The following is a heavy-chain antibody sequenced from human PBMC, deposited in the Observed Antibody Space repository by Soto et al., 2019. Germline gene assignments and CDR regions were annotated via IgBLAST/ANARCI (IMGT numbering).Heavy chain of an antibody. J-gene: IGHJ6*01. D-gene: IGHD3-10*01. CDR2: MSYDGNIE. CDR3: ATNAGGPSDYYYAGMDV. CDR1: GFIFRMYA. V-gene: IGHV3-30-3*01. Sequence: QVLLAESGGGVVQPGRSLRLSCAASGFIFRMYAMHWVRQAPGNGLEWIGTMSYDGNIEHYAESVKGRFTISRGNSRDTLYLQMTTLRPNDSAVYYCATNAGGPSDYYYAGMDVWCQGTTVTVSS.